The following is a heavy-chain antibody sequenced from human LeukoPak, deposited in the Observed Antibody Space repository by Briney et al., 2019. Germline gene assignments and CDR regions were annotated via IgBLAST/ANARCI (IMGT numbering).Heavy chain of an antibody. CDR1: RFTFTNYD. Sequence: SGGSLRLSCAASRFTFTNYDMSWVRQAPGKGREWVSAISGSGNRAYYADSGKGRFTISRDNSKNTLYLQMNSLRAEDTAVYYCAKDLDEGVAADWFDPWDQGTLVTVSS. CDR3: AKDLDEGVAADWFDP. V-gene: IGHV3-23*01. D-gene: IGHD6-25*01. CDR2: ISGSGNRA. J-gene: IGHJ5*02.